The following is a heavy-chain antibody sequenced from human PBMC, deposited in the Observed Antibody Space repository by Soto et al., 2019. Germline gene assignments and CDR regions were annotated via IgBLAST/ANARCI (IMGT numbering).Heavy chain of an antibody. Sequence: PGGSLRLSCAATGFTLRPNGMSWVRQAPGKGLEWVSSFSGSGDDTWYADSLKGRFTISRDNSKNTVYLQMNSLRAEDTALYYCAGHGGYSYLGQGTLVTVSS. CDR1: GFTLRPNG. V-gene: IGHV3-23*01. D-gene: IGHD4-17*01. CDR3: AGHGGYSY. CDR2: FSGSGDDT. J-gene: IGHJ4*02.